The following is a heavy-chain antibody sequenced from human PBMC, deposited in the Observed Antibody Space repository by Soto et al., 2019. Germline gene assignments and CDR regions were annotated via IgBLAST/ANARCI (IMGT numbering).Heavy chain of an antibody. J-gene: IGHJ6*02. D-gene: IGHD2-15*01. CDR1: GFTFSSYS. V-gene: IGHV3-21*01. Sequence: GGSLRLSCAASGFTFSSYSMNWVRQAPGKGLEWVSSISSSSSYIYYADSVKGRFTISRDNAKNSLYLQMNSLRAEDTAVYYCARDKGAARGTYYYSGMHVWRQGTTVAVSS. CDR3: ARDKGAARGTYYYSGMHV. CDR2: ISSSSSYI.